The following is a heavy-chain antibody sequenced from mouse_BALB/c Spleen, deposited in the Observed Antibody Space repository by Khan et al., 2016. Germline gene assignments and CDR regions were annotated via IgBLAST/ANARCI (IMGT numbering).Heavy chain of an antibody. V-gene: IGHV14-3*02. CDR2: IDPANGNT. J-gene: IGHJ3*01. CDR1: GFNIKDTY. CDR3: ARSPYEYDVGFAY. Sequence: VQLKESGAELVRPGASVKLSCTASGFNIKDTYMHWVKQRPEQGLEWIGRIDPANGNTKYDPKFQGQATITADTSSNTAYLQLSSLTSEDTAVYYCARSPYEYDVGFAYWGQGTLVTVSA. D-gene: IGHD2-4*01.